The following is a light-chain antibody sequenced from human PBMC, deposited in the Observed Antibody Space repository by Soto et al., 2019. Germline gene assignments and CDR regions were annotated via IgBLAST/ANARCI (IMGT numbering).Light chain of an antibody. J-gene: IGKJ1*01. CDR2: GAS. Sequence: EIVLPQSPGTLSLSPGERATLSCRASQSVSNNYLGWYQQKPGQAPRLLVYGASRRATGIPDRFSGSGSGTDFTLTISGLEAEDFAVYYCQQYGNSLPWTFGQGTKVEIK. V-gene: IGKV3-20*01. CDR3: QQYGNSLPWT. CDR1: QSVSNNY.